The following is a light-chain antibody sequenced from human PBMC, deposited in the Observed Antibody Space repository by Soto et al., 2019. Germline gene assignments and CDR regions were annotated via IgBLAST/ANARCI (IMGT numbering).Light chain of an antibody. CDR1: QSVSSKY. CDR2: GTS. Sequence: DIVLTQSPGTLSLSPGERATLSCRASQSVSSKYLAWYQQKPGQAPRVLIYGTSIRASGVPERFSGGGSGTDFTLTITRLEPGDFAVYYCQQYGSSLFTFGPGAKVDFK. J-gene: IGKJ3*01. CDR3: QQYGSSLFT. V-gene: IGKV3-20*01.